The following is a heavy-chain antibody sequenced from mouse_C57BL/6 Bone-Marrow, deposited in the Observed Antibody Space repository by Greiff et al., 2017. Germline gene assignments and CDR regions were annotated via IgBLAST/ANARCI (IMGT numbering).Heavy chain of an antibody. D-gene: IGHD2-5*01. CDR2: INPGSGGT. Sequence: VQLQQSGAELVRPGTSVKVSCKASGYAFTNYLIEWVKQRPGQGLEWIGVINPGSGGTNYNEKFKGKATLTADKSSSTAYMQLSSLTSEDSADYFCARGSNYAGYFDYGGQGTTLTVSS. J-gene: IGHJ2*01. V-gene: IGHV1-54*01. CDR1: GYAFTNYL. CDR3: ARGSNYAGYFDY.